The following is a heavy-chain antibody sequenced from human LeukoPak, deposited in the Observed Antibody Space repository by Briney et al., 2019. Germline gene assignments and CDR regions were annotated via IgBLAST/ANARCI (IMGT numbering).Heavy chain of an antibody. J-gene: IGHJ4*02. CDR1: GGTFSSYA. V-gene: IGHV1-69*05. CDR3: ARDSGSYSLPVY. Sequence: SVKVSCKASGGTFSSYAISWVRQAPGQGLEWMGGIIPIFGTANYAQKFQGRVTITTDGSTSTAYMELSSLRSEDTAVYYCARDSGSYSLPVYWGQGTLVTVSS. D-gene: IGHD6-13*01. CDR2: IIPIFGTA.